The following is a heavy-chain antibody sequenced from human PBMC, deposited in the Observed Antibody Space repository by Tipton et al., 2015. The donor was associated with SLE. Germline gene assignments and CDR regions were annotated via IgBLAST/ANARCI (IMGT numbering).Heavy chain of an antibody. J-gene: IGHJ4*02. CDR3: ARPQIKDGYYFDY. CDR1: GGSFSGYY. V-gene: IGHV4-34*01. D-gene: IGHD3-10*01. CDR2: INHSGST. Sequence: TLSLTCAVYGGSFSGYYWSWIRQPPGKGLEWIGEINHSGSTNYNPSLKSRVTISVDTSKNQFSLKLSSVTAADTAVYYCARPQIKDGYYFDYWGQGTLVTVSS.